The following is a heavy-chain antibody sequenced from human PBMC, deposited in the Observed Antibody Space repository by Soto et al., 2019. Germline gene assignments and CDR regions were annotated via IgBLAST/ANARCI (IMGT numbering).Heavy chain of an antibody. CDR1: GFTFSSYA. CDR2: ISGSGGST. CDR3: AKRIVATIGHADY. V-gene: IGHV3-23*01. J-gene: IGHJ4*02. Sequence: GGSLRLSCAASGFTFSSYAMSWVRQAPGKGLEWVSAISGSGGSTYYADSVKGRFTISRDNSKNTLYLQMNSLRAEDTAVYYCAKRIVATIGHADYWGQRTLVTVSS. D-gene: IGHD5-12*01.